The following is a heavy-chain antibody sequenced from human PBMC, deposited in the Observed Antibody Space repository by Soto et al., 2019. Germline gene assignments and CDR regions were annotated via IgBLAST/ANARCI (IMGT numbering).Heavy chain of an antibody. D-gene: IGHD1-26*01. J-gene: IGHJ4*02. CDR3: SRSSGATGNLLDY. CDR1: NASISSRKW. V-gene: IGHV4-4*02. CDR2: IYHSGSI. Sequence: SETLSLTCTVSNASISSRKWWTWVRQTPGKGLEWIGEIYHSGSINHNPSLKSRVTMSVDKSKNQFSLKMTSVTAADTAVYYCSRSSGATGNLLDYCGQRTLVIVSS.